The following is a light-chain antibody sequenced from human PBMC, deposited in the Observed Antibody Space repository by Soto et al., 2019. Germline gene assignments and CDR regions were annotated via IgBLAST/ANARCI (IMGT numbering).Light chain of an antibody. V-gene: IGLV2-14*01. CDR3: SSYISSSTLV. Sequence: QSALTQPASVCGSPGQSITISCTGTSSDVGGYNYVSWYQQHPGKAPKLMIYDVSNRPSGVSNRFSGSKSGNTASLTISGLQAEDEADYYCSSYISSSTLVFGTGTKLTVL. J-gene: IGLJ1*01. CDR1: SSDVGGYNY. CDR2: DVS.